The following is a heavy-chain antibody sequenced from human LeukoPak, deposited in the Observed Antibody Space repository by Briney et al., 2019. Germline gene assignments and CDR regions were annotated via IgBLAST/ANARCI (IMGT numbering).Heavy chain of an antibody. CDR3: ARGITIFGVVTHPDY. CDR2: INRNSGGT. V-gene: IGHV1-2*02. J-gene: IGHJ4*02. CDR1: GYTFSGYD. Sequence: EASVKVSCKASGYTFSGYDMHWVRQAPGQGLEWIAWINRNSGGTNYAQKFQGRVTMTRDTSISTAYMELSRLRSDDTAVYYCARGITIFGVVTHPDYWGQGTLVTVSS. D-gene: IGHD3-3*01.